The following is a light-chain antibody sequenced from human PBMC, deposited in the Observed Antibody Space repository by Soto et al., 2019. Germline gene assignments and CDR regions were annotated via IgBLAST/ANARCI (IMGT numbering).Light chain of an antibody. J-gene: IGKJ1*01. CDR1: QSVSSN. V-gene: IGKV1-5*03. Sequence: MTQSPATLSVSPGERATLSCRASQSVSSNLAWYQQKPGKAPKLLIYRASTLESGVPSRFAGSGSGTEFTLTISSLQPDDFATYYCQHYDSYSRTFGQGTRVEIK. CDR3: QHYDSYSRT. CDR2: RAS.